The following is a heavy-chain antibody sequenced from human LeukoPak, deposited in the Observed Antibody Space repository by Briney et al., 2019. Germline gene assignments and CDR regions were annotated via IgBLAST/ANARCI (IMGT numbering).Heavy chain of an antibody. D-gene: IGHD7-27*01. CDR1: GGSVSSGDYY. J-gene: IGHJ4*02. V-gene: IGHV4-30-2*01. CDR2: VYHSGET. CDR3: ARAPTGDNWGVFDY. Sequence: QPSETLSLTCTVSGGSVSSGDYYWSWIRQPPGKGLEWIGSVYHSGETYYNPSLNSRVTISVDRSKNQFSLKLNSVTAADTAVYFCARAPTGDNWGVFDYWGQGTLVTVSS.